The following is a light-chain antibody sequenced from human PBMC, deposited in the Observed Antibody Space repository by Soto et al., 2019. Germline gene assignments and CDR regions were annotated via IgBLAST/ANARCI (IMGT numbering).Light chain of an antibody. V-gene: IGKV1-39*01. CDR3: QQGYTSPDP. Sequence: DIQLTPTPSSLSASVGDRVTITCRASQSISKFLNWYQHDPGKAPKLLIYAASTLHSGVPLRFSGSGSGTDFTLNIDSLQPEDFSTSYCQQGYTSPDPFGQGTRLEIK. CDR1: QSISKF. J-gene: IGKJ5*01. CDR2: AAS.